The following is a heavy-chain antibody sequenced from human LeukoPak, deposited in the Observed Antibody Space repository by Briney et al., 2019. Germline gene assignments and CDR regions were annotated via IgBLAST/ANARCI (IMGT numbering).Heavy chain of an antibody. J-gene: IGHJ4*02. V-gene: IGHV4-39*01. CDR1: GGSISSSSYY. Sequence: PSETLSLTCTVSGGSISSSSYYWGWIRQPPGKGLESSGSIYYSGSTYYNPSLKSRVTISVDTSKNQFSLKLSSVTAADTAVYYCARIAADGPESLPFDYWGQGTLVTVSS. CDR2: IYYSGST. CDR3: ARIAADGPESLPFDY. D-gene: IGHD6-13*01.